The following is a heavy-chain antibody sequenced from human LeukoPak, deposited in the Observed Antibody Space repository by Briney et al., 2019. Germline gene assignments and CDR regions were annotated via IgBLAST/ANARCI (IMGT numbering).Heavy chain of an antibody. CDR2: IESTSSPI. V-gene: IGHV3-48*04. CDR1: GFTFRIYS. Sequence: GGSLRLSCAASGFTFRIYSMNWVRQAPGRGLEWVSCIESTSSPIYYVDSVKGRFTMSRDNAKNSLFLQMNNLRVEDTAIYYCARATRNGYDYWGQGTLVTVSS. CDR3: ARATRNGYDY. J-gene: IGHJ4*02. D-gene: IGHD5-24*01.